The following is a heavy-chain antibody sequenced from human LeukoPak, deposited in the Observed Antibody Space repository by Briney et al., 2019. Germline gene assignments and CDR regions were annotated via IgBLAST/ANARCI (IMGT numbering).Heavy chain of an antibody. CDR2: ISSSSDYI. CDR3: ARGATTTRFGRFDP. CDR1: GFSFISYS. Sequence: GGSLRLSCAASGFSFISYSMNWVRQAPGKGLEWASSISSSSDYIYHADSVKGRFTISRDNPKKSLYLQMNSLRAEDTAVYYCARGATTTRFGRFDPWGQGTLVIVSS. J-gene: IGHJ5*02. V-gene: IGHV3-21*01. D-gene: IGHD4-17*01.